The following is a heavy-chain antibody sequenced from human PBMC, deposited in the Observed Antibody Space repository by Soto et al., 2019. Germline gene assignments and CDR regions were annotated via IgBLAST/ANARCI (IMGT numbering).Heavy chain of an antibody. V-gene: IGHV4-30-4*01. CDR3: VGTGTTDDF. D-gene: IGHD1-7*01. Sequence: VQLQGSGPGLLKPSQTLSLTCTVSGASVNTGDHYWSFIRQPPGKGLELLGYIFYSGDTYYNPSLKSRATISLNTSRNQFSLTLTSVTDADTAVYYCVGTGTTDDFWGQGTLVTVSS. J-gene: IGHJ1*01. CDR2: IFYSGDT. CDR1: GASVNTGDHY.